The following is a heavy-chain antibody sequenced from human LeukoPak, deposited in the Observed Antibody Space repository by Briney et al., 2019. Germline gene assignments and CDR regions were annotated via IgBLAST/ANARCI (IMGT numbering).Heavy chain of an antibody. CDR2: ISGSGYST. Sequence: GGSLRLSCTASGFTFSSYAMSWVRQAPGKGLGWVSIISGSGYSTYYADSVKGRFTISRDNSKNTLYLQMSSLRAEDTAVYYCAKVLGMYGSSGYAWYFDYWGQGTLVTVSS. D-gene: IGHD6-25*01. CDR3: AKVLGMYGSSGYAWYFDY. J-gene: IGHJ4*02. CDR1: GFTFSSYA. V-gene: IGHV3-23*01.